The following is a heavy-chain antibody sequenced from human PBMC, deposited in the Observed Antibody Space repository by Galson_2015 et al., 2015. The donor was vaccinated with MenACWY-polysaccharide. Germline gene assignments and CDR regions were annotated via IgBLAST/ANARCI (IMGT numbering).Heavy chain of an antibody. Sequence: SVKVSCKASGGTFSSYGFNWVRQAPGQGPEWMGRIIPGLDKPNYAQKFQARTTIIADTSTGTAYMELSSLRPEDTAMYYCMSLLGEAPAQTGAFDIWGQGAAVTVSS. J-gene: IGHJ3*02. D-gene: IGHD3-16*01. CDR2: IIPGLDKP. V-gene: IGHV1-69*04. CDR3: MSLLGEAPAQTGAFDI. CDR1: GGTFSSYG.